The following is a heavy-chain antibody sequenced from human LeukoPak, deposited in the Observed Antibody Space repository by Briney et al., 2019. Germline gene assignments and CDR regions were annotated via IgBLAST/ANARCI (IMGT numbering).Heavy chain of an antibody. V-gene: IGHV4-31*03. CDR1: GRSISSGGYY. CDR3: ARDRNDILTGKRGGWFDP. Sequence: PSQTLSLTCTLSGRSISSGGYYWSWIRQHPGKGLEWIGYIYYSGSTYYNPSLKSRVTISVDTSKHQFSLKLSSVTAADTAVYYCARDRNDILTGKRGGWFDPWGQGTLVTVSS. CDR2: IYYSGST. D-gene: IGHD3-9*01. J-gene: IGHJ5*02.